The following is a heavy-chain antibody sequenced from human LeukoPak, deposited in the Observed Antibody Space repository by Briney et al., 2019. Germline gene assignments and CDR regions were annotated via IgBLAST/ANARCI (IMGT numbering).Heavy chain of an antibody. CDR3: ARGPPPYSGIPPGFFDY. CDR1: DDSFSTHY. V-gene: IGHV4-59*11. CDR2: ISSIGST. Sequence: PSETLSLTCSVSDDSFSTHYWTWIRQPPGKGLEWIGYISSIGSTNYNPSLKSRVTISVDTSKKQFSLKMTSVTAADTAVYYCARGPPPYSGIPPGFFDYWGQGTLVTVSS. J-gene: IGHJ4*02. D-gene: IGHD1-26*01.